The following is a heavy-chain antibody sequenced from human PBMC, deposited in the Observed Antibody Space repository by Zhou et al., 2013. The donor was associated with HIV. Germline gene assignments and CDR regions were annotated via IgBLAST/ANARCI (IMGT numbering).Heavy chain of an antibody. CDR3: ARVRYSGSYGDWYFDL. J-gene: IGHJ2*01. CDR1: GGTFTTYA. CDR2: IIPIFGTA. V-gene: IGHV1-69*05. D-gene: IGHD1-26*01. Sequence: VQLVQSGTEVKPPGSSVKVSCKASGGTFTTYAISWVRQAPGQGLEWMGGIIPIFGTANYAQKFQGRVTITTDESTSTAYMELSSLRSEDTAVYYCARVRYSGSYGDWYFDLWGRGTLVTVSS.